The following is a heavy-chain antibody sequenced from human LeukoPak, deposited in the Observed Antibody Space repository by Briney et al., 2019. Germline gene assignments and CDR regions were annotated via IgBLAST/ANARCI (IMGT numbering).Heavy chain of an antibody. Sequence: GGSLRLSCAASGFTFSSYAMHWVRQAPGKGLEWVAVISYDGSNKYYADSVKGRFTISRDNSKNTLYLQMNSLRAEDTAVYYCARPRYDILTGLWYFDYWGQGTLVTVSS. V-gene: IGHV3-30*04. CDR3: ARPRYDILTGLWYFDY. CDR1: GFTFSSYA. J-gene: IGHJ4*02. D-gene: IGHD3-9*01. CDR2: ISYDGSNK.